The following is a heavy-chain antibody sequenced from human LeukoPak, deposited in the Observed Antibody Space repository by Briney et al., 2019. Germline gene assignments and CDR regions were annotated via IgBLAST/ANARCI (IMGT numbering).Heavy chain of an antibody. CDR3: ARVSPMYYLDY. V-gene: IGHV1-18*01. CDR1: GYTFTSYG. CDR2: ISAYNGNT. Sequence: ASVKVSCKASGYTFTSYGISWVRQAPGQGLEWMGWISAYNGNTNYAQKFQGRVTMTRDTSISTAYMELSRLSSDDTAVYYCARVSPMYYLDYWGQGTLVTVSS. J-gene: IGHJ4*02.